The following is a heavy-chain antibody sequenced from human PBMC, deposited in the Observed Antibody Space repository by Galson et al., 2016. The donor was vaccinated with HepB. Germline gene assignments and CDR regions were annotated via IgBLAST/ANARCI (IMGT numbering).Heavy chain of an antibody. J-gene: IGHJ4*02. CDR1: GFTFSSYG. CDR3: ASEAPILAPTLDY. CDR2: IWYDGSNK. Sequence: SLRLSCAASGFTFSSYGMHWVRQAPGKGLEWVAVIWYDGSNKYYADSVRGRFTISRDNSKNTLYLQMNSLRVEDTAVYYRASEAPILAPTLDYWGQGTLVTVSS. V-gene: IGHV3-33*01. D-gene: IGHD2/OR15-2a*01.